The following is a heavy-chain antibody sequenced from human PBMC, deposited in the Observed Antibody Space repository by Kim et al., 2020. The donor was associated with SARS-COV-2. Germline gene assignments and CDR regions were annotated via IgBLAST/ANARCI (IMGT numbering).Heavy chain of an antibody. CDR3: ARENGGFDY. Sequence: WYNDYAGSVQSRIIINPDTSTNQFSLQLNSVTPEDTAVYYCARENGGFDYWGQGTLVTVSS. D-gene: IGHD3-16*01. V-gene: IGHV6-1*01. CDR2: WYN. J-gene: IGHJ4*02.